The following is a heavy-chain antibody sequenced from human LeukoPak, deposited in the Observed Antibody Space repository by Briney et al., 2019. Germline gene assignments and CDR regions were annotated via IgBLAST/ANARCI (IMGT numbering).Heavy chain of an antibody. Sequence: ASVKVSCKASGYTFTGYYMHWVRQAPGQGLEWMGWINPNSGGTNYAQKFQGRVTMTRDTSISTAYMELSRLRSDDTAVYYCARSFSYGPYYGMDVWGQGTTVTVSS. CDR3: ARSFSYGPYYGMDV. V-gene: IGHV1-2*02. J-gene: IGHJ6*02. CDR2: INPNSGGT. CDR1: GYTFTGYY. D-gene: IGHD2/OR15-2a*01.